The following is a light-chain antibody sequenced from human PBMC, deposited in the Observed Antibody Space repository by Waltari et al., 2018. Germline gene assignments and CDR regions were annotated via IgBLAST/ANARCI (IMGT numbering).Light chain of an antibody. V-gene: IGLV4-69*01. CDR1: RGHSNYA. CDR3: QTGGFGIWV. Sequence: QLMLTQSPSASASLGASVQLTCTLSRGHSNYAIAWHQQQPEKGPRYLMKVNSDGSHLKGDGIPDRFSGSSSGAERYLTISSLQSEDEADYYCQTGGFGIWVFGGGTKLTVL. J-gene: IGLJ3*02. CDR2: VNSDGSH.